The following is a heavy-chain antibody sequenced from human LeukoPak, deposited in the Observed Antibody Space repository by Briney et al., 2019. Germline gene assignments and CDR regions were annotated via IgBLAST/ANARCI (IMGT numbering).Heavy chain of an antibody. D-gene: IGHD3-10*01. CDR3: ARDGSGVWFDY. J-gene: IGHJ4*02. V-gene: IGHV1-18*01. CDR1: NYTFTSYG. Sequence: ASVKVSCKASNYTFTSYGINWVRQAPGQGLEWMAWINAYNGDTNYAQKFQGRVTLTTDTSTSTAYMELRSLRSDDTAVYYCARDGSGVWFDYWGQGTLVTVSS. CDR2: INAYNGDT.